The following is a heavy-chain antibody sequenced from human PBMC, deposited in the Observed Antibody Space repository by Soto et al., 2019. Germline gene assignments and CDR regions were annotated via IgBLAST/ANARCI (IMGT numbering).Heavy chain of an antibody. Sequence: SETLSLTCAVYGGSFSGYYWSWIRQPPGKGLEWIGEINHSGSTNYNPSLKSRVTTSVDTSKNQFSLKLSSVTAADTAVYYCGRTMVRGVTASGMDVWGQGTTVTVSS. CDR2: INHSGST. J-gene: IGHJ6*02. D-gene: IGHD3-10*01. CDR3: GRTMVRGVTASGMDV. V-gene: IGHV4-34*01. CDR1: GGSFSGYY.